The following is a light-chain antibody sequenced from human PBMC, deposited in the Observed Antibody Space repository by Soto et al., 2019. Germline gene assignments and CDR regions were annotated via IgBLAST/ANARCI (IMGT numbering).Light chain of an antibody. J-gene: IGKJ1*01. CDR2: DAS. Sequence: DIQMTQSPSTLSASVGDRVTITCRASQSISSWLAWYQQKPGKAPKLLIYDASSLESGVPSRFSGSGSGTEFTLTISSLQPDDFATYYCQHYNSYSPTWTFGQGTKV. V-gene: IGKV1-5*01. CDR1: QSISSW. CDR3: QHYNSYSPTWT.